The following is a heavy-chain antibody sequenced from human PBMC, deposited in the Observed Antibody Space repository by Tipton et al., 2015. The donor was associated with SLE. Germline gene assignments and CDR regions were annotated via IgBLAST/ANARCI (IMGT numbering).Heavy chain of an antibody. CDR2: IYYHART. J-gene: IGHJ4*02. Sequence: TLSLTCTVSGDSISNGDDYWSWIRQPPGKGLEWIGNIYYHARTNYNPSLESRVTISVDMSKNELSLKVTSVTTADTAVYHCGATTYSDGDHWGQGVLVTVSS. D-gene: IGHD4-11*01. V-gene: IGHV4-61*08. CDR3: GATTYSDGDH. CDR1: GDSISNGDDY.